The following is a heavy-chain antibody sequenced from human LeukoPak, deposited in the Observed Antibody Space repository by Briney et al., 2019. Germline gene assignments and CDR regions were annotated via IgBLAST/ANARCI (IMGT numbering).Heavy chain of an antibody. CDR3: ASMGIRHAFDI. Sequence: SETLSLTCTVSGGSISSYYWSWIRQPPGKGLEWIGYIYYSGSTNYNPSLKSRVTISVDTSKNQFSLKLSSVTAADTAVYYCASMGIRHAFDIWGQGTMVTVSS. CDR1: GGSISSYY. V-gene: IGHV4-59*01. J-gene: IGHJ3*02. CDR2: IYYSGST. D-gene: IGHD7-27*01.